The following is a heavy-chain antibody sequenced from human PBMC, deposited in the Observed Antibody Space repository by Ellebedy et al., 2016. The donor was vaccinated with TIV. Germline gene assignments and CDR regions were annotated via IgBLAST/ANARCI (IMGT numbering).Heavy chain of an antibody. CDR1: GCTFSNYV. J-gene: IGHJ4*02. CDR2: IIPILGIA. Sequence: AASVTVSCKASGCTFSNYVIRWARQAPGQGLEWMGRIIPILGIANYAQKFQGRVTITADKSTSTAYMELSSLRTEDAAVFYCARTVSYSSGWYGYWGQGTLVTVSS. V-gene: IGHV1-69*04. CDR3: ARTVSYSSGWYGY. D-gene: IGHD6-19*01.